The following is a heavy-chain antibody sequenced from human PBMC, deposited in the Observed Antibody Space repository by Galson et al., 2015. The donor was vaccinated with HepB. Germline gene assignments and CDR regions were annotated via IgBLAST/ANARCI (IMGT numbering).Heavy chain of an antibody. CDR2: INQAGSDR. J-gene: IGHJ4*02. Sequence: SLRLSCAASGFTFSKYWMNWVRKAPGKGLEWVANINQAGSDRNYVDSVKGRFTISRDNAKNSLYLQMNSLRVEDTAIYYCATDVFSVGTISGDYWGQGMLVTVSS. CDR3: ATDVFSVGTISGDY. D-gene: IGHD1-26*01. V-gene: IGHV3-7*01. CDR1: GFTFSKYW.